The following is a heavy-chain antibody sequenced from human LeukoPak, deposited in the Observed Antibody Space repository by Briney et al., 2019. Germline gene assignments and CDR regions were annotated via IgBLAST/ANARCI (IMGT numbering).Heavy chain of an antibody. V-gene: IGHV4-59*11. J-gene: IGHJ4*02. CDR2: IFNGGIT. CDR3: ASHPAGSTCYGVFDY. D-gene: IGHD6-13*01. CDR1: GGFIRSHY. Sequence: PSETLSLTCTVWGGFIRSHYWMWIRQPRARGLEGMGYIFNGGITDYNPALNSRVTTSLDTSRDQFSLRMSSVTAAATPIYYCASHPAGSTCYGVFDYWSQGTLVTVSS.